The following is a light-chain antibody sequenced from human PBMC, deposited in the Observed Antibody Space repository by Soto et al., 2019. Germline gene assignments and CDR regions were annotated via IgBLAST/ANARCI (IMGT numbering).Light chain of an antibody. CDR3: AAWDDSLSGLV. CDR2: SNN. J-gene: IGLJ1*01. V-gene: IGLV1-47*02. CDR1: SSNIGSNY. Sequence: QPVLTQPPSASGTPGQRVTISCSGSSSNIGSNYVYWYQQLPGTAPKLLIYSNNQRPSGVPDRFSGSKSGTSASLAISGLRSEDEADYYCAAWDDSLSGLVFGTGTKVTVL.